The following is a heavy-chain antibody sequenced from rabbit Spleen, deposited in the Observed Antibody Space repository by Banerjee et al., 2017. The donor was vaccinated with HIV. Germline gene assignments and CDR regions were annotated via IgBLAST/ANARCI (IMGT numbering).Heavy chain of an antibody. J-gene: IGHJ4*01. CDR3: VRDRADIGGDYGPYYFDF. V-gene: IGHV1S40*01. D-gene: IGHD2-1*01. CDR1: GFDFNSYH. CDR2: INAVTGKA. Sequence: QSLEESGGGLVKPGASLTLTCKASGFDFNSYHMSWVRQAPGKGLEWIACINAVTGKAVYASWAKGRFTFSRENTRNTVYLKLNSLTAADTATYFCVRDRADIGGDYGPYYFDFWGQGPLVTVS.